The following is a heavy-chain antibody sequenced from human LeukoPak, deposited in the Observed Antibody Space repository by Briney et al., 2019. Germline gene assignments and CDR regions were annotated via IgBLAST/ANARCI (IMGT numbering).Heavy chain of an antibody. CDR2: IYDSGST. D-gene: IGHD2-2*01. V-gene: IGHV4-59*01. Sequence: PSETLSLTCSVSGGSMSTYYWRWIRQPPGKGLEWIGYIYDSGSTGYNPSLKSRVTISADTSKNQFSLKLSSMSAADTAIEYCARSRRPTAMYAFDIWGQGTMVTVSS. J-gene: IGHJ3*02. CDR1: GGSMSTYY. CDR3: ARSRRPTAMYAFDI.